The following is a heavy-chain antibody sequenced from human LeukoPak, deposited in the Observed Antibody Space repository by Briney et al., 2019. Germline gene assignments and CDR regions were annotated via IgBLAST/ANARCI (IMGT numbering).Heavy chain of an antibody. D-gene: IGHD2-21*01. V-gene: IGHV3-30*01. CDR1: GFTFSSFA. CDR3: ARAQGGASWNPYYYYLDV. CDR2: ISDNGRDR. Sequence: GGSLRLPCAASGFTFSSFAIHWVRQAPGKGLEWLAVISDNGRDRSYADSVEGRFTISRDNSKNTLYMEMNSLRGNDTAVYYCARAQGGASWNPYYYYLDVWGKGTTVTVSS. J-gene: IGHJ6*03.